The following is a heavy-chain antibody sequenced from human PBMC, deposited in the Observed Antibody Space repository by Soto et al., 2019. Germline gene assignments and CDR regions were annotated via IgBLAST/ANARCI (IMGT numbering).Heavy chain of an antibody. J-gene: IGHJ4*02. CDR1: GGTFSSYA. CDR2: IIPILGTA. Sequence: QVQLVQSGAEVKKPGSSVKVSCRASGGTFSSYAISWVRQAPGQGLEWMGGIIPILGTANYAQKFQGRVTITADESTGRAYMELSSLRSEDTAVYYCARGRNSRYCSGGSCYCGHFDYWGQGTLVTVSS. CDR3: ARGRNSRYCSGGSCYCGHFDY. D-gene: IGHD2-15*01. V-gene: IGHV1-69*01.